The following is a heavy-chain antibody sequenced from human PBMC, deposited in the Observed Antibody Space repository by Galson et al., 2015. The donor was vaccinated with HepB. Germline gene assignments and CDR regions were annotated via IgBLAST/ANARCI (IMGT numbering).Heavy chain of an antibody. CDR1: GFTFSSYG. CDR3: AKDRGSGWYSFDA. Sequence: SLRLSCAASGFTFSSYGIHWVRQAPGKGLEWVAFMSYDGSNKYYADSVKGRFTISRDNSKNTLYLQMNSLRTEDTAVYYCAKDRGSGWYSFDAGGRGPLSPVSS. CDR2: MSYDGSNK. V-gene: IGHV3-30*18. J-gene: IGHJ4*02. D-gene: IGHD6-19*01.